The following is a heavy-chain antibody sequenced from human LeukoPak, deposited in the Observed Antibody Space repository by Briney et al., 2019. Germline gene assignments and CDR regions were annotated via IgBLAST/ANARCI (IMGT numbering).Heavy chain of an antibody. Sequence: GASVKVSCKASGGTFSSYAISWVRQAPGQGLEWMGRIIPILGIANYAQKFQGRVTITADKSTSTAYMELSSLRSEDTAVYYCARELGAAGGSNPNYYYYGMDVWGQGTTVTVSS. CDR2: IIPILGIA. CDR1: GGTFSSYA. J-gene: IGHJ6*02. D-gene: IGHD2-15*01. CDR3: ARELGAAGGSNPNYYYYGMDV. V-gene: IGHV1-69*04.